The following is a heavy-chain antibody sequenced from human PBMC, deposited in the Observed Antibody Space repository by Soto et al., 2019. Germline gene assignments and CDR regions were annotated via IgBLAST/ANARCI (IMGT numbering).Heavy chain of an antibody. Sequence: LRLSCAASGFTFSMYWMHWVRQFPGKGPEWVSRINDDGSSTNYADSVKGRFTISRDNAKNTLYLQMNDLRAEDTAVYYCTRGPRSTSTGTGAFWGQGTLVTVSS. D-gene: IGHD1-1*01. CDR1: GFTFSMYW. CDR2: INDDGSST. CDR3: TRGPRSTSTGTGAF. J-gene: IGHJ4*02. V-gene: IGHV3-74*01.